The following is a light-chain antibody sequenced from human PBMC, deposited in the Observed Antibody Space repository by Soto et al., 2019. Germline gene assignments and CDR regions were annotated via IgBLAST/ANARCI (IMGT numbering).Light chain of an antibody. V-gene: IGLV2-8*01. CDR2: GVG. Sequence: QSALTQPPSASGSPGQSVTISCTGTSGDVGRYNYVSWYQHHPGKAPKLLIYGVGKRPSGVPDRFSGSKSGYTASLTVSGLQAEDEADYYCSSYTGNNNLVVFGGGTQLTVL. J-gene: IGLJ2*01. CDR1: SGDVGRYNY. CDR3: SSYTGNNNLVV.